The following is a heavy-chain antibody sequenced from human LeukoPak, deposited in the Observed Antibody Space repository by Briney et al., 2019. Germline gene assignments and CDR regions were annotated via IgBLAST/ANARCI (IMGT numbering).Heavy chain of an antibody. CDR3: ARGRLSAGWEIRPKFDY. V-gene: IGHV1-46*01. J-gene: IGHJ4*02. Sequence: ASVKVSCKASGYTFTSYYMHWVRQAPGQGLEWMGIINPSGGSTSYAQKFQGRVTMTRDMSTSTVYMELSSLRSEDTAVYNCARGRLSAGWEIRPKFDYWGQGTLVTVSS. CDR2: INPSGGST. D-gene: IGHD1-26*01. CDR1: GYTFTSYY.